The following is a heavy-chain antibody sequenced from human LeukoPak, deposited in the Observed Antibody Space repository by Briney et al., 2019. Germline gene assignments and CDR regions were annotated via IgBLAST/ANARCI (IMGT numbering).Heavy chain of an antibody. CDR3: ARDEGYSYGTGYAFDI. Sequence: PGGSLRLSCAASGFTFSSSWMYWVRQAPGKGLVWVSCINTDGSSTRYADSVKGRFAISRDNSKNTLYLQMNSLRAEDTAVYYCARDEGYSYGTGYAFDIWGQGTMVTVSS. V-gene: IGHV3-74*01. D-gene: IGHD5-18*01. CDR1: GFTFSSSW. J-gene: IGHJ3*02. CDR2: INTDGSST.